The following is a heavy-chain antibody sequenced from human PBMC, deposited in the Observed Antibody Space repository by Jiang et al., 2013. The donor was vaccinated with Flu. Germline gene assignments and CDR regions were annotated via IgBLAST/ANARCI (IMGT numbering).Heavy chain of an antibody. V-gene: IGHV3-30*04. Sequence: VQLLESGGGVVQPGRSLRLSCAASGFTFSSYAMHWVRQAPGKGLEWVAVISYDGSNKYYADSVKGRFTISRDNSKNTLYLQMNSLRAEDTAVYYCAREGQQLVTLYFDYWGQGTLVTVSS. CDR1: GFTFSSYA. CDR3: AREGQQLVTLYFDY. CDR2: ISYDGSNK. D-gene: IGHD6-13*01. J-gene: IGHJ4*02.